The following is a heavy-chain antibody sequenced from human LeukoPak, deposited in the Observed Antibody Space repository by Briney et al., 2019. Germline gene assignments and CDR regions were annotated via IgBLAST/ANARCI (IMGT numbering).Heavy chain of an antibody. D-gene: IGHD3-22*01. CDR1: GYTFTSYG. V-gene: IGHV1-18*01. J-gene: IGHJ4*02. CDR2: ISAYNGNT. CDR3: ARIYDSSDYYFRRFDS. Sequence: ASVTVSCTASGYTFTSYGSSWVRQAPGQGLEWMGWISAYNGNTNHAQNLPGRVTMTTDPSTSTAYMELSRLRSDDPAVYYCARIYDSSDYYFRRFDSCGQGTLVTVSS.